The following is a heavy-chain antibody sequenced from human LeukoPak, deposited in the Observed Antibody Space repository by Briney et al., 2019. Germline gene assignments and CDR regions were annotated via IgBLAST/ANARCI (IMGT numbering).Heavy chain of an antibody. CDR3: ARDLYFGELLGGVDP. D-gene: IGHD3-10*01. V-gene: IGHV3-66*01. J-gene: IGHJ5*02. CDR1: GFNVSSNY. Sequence: QPGGSLRLSCAASGFNVSSNYMSWVRQAPGKGLEWVSVVYSDGSTYYADSVKGRFTISRDNSKNTLYLQVNSLRAEDTAVYYCARDLYFGELLGGVDPWGQGTLVTVSS. CDR2: VYSDGST.